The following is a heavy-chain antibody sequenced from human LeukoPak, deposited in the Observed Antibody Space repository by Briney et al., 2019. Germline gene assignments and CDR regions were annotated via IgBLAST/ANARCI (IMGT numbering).Heavy chain of an antibody. CDR1: GGSISSSYW. CDR2: VYHSGST. Sequence: PSETLSLTCAVSGGSISSSYWWSWVRQPPGKGLEWIGEVYHSGSTNYNPSLKSRVTISVDKSKNQFSLKLSSVTAADTAVYYCARDWEYSSSSKALDYWGQGTLVTVSS. V-gene: IGHV4-4*02. CDR3: ARDWEYSSSSKALDY. D-gene: IGHD6-6*01. J-gene: IGHJ4*02.